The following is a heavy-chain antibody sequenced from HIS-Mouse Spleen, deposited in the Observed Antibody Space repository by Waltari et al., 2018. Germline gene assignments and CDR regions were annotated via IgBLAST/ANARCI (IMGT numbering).Heavy chain of an antibody. CDR3: ASELTPRDAFDI. CDR1: GFTFISHA. J-gene: IGHJ3*02. CDR2: ISYDGSNK. V-gene: IGHV3-30*04. Sequence: QVQLVESGGGVVQPGRSLRLPCAAAGFTFISHATHLVRQAPGKGLEWVAVISYDGSNKYYADSVKGRFTISRDNSKNTLYLQMNSLRAEDTAVYYCASELTPRDAFDIWGQGTMVTVSS. D-gene: IGHD3-9*01.